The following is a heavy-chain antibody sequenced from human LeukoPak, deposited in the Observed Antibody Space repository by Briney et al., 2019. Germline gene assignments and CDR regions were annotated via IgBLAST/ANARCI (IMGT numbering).Heavy chain of an antibody. CDR1: GFTFSSYE. V-gene: IGHV3-48*03. D-gene: IGHD2-15*01. J-gene: IGHJ5*02. CDR3: ARAIGYCSGGSCRFDP. CDR2: ISSSGSTI. Sequence: GGSLRLSCAASGFTFSSYEMNWVRQAPGKGLEWVSYISSSGSTIYYADSVKGRFTISRDNAKSSLYLQMNSLRAEDTAVYYCARAIGYCSGGSCRFDPWGQGTLVTVSS.